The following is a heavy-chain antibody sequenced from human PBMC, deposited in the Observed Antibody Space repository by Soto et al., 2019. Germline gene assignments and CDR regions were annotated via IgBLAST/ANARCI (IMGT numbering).Heavy chain of an antibody. J-gene: IGHJ4*02. Sequence: SETLSLTCAVSSGSISSSNWWSWVRQPPGKGLEWIGEIYHSGSTYYNPSLKSRVTISVDTSKNQFSLKLSSVTAADTAVYYCARRYDFWSGYLGWGQGTLVTVSS. V-gene: IGHV4-4*02. CDR3: ARRYDFWSGYLG. CDR2: IYHSGST. D-gene: IGHD3-3*01. CDR1: SGSISSSNW.